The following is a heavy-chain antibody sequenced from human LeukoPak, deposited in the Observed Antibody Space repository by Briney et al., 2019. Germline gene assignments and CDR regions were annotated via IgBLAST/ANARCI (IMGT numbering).Heavy chain of an antibody. V-gene: IGHV3-48*04. D-gene: IGHD2-2*01. J-gene: IGHJ5*02. Sequence: GGSLRLSCAASGFTFSNYPMNWVRQAPGKGPEWVSYISSSSTTTYYADSVKGRFTISRENAKNSLYLQMDSLRAEDTAVYYCARGGHAPIDPWGQGTLVTVSS. CDR2: ISSSSTTT. CDR3: ARGGHAPIDP. CDR1: GFTFSNYP.